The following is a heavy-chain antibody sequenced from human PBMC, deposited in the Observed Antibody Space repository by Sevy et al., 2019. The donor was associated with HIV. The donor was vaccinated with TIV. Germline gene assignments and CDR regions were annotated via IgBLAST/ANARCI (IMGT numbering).Heavy chain of an antibody. CDR3: ARNGGYADYGMDV. CDR1: GFTFSSYS. D-gene: IGHD5-12*01. CDR2: ISSTSSTI. Sequence: GGSLRLSCAASGFTFSSYSMNWVRQAPGKGLEWISYISSTSSTIYYADSVKGRFTNSRDNAKNSLYLQMNSLRAEDTAVYYCARNGGYADYGMDVWGQGTTVTVSS. J-gene: IGHJ6*02. V-gene: IGHV3-48*01.